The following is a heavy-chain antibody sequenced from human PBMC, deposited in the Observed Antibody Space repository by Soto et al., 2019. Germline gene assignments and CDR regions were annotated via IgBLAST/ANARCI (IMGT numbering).Heavy chain of an antibody. CDR3: TRGQSSGWYYGGI. D-gene: IGHD6-19*01. CDR1: GFAFGDYA. Sequence: SLRLSCTASGFAFGDYAMSWFRQAPGKGLEWVGFIRSKAYGGTTEYAASVKGRFTISRDDSKSIAYLQMNSLKTEDTAVYYCTRGQSSGWYYGGIWGQGTMVTVSS. J-gene: IGHJ3*02. V-gene: IGHV3-49*03. CDR2: IRSKAYGGTT.